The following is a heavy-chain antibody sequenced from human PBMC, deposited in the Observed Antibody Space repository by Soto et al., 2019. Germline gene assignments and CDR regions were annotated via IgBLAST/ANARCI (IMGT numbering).Heavy chain of an antibody. CDR1: GFTFSSYS. CDR3: ARVIAARPRYYYYYMDV. V-gene: IGHV3-48*01. Sequence: EVQLVESGGGLVQPGGSLRLSCAVSGFTFSSYSMNWVRQAPGKGLEWVSYISSSSSTIYYADSVKGRFTISRDNAKNSLYLQMNSLRAEDTAVYYCARVIAARPRYYYYYMDVWGKGTTVTVSS. J-gene: IGHJ6*03. CDR2: ISSSSSTI. D-gene: IGHD6-6*01.